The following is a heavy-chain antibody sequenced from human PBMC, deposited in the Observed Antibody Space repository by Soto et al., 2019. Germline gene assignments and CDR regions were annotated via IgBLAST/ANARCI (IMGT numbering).Heavy chain of an antibody. CDR1: GGSISSYY. Sequence: SETLSLTCTVSGGSISSYYWSWIRQPPGKGLEWIGYIYYSGSTNYNPSLKSRVTISVDTSKNQFSLKLSSVTAADTAVYYCARRVLWFGELSGFDPWGQGTLVTVSS. D-gene: IGHD3-10*01. CDR2: IYYSGST. J-gene: IGHJ5*02. CDR3: ARRVLWFGELSGFDP. V-gene: IGHV4-59*08.